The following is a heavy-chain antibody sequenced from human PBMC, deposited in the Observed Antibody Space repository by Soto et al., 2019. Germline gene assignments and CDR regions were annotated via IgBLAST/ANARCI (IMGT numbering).Heavy chain of an antibody. V-gene: IGHV3-20*01. CDR1: GFTFDDYG. CDR3: AKHHRAYGDYYYYYMDV. D-gene: IGHD4-17*01. CDR2: INWNGGRT. Sequence: EVQLVESGGGVVRPGGSLRLSCAASGFTFDDYGMSWVRQAPGKGLEWVSGINWNGGRTGYADSVKGRFTISRDNAKNSLYLQMNSLRAEDTALYHCAKHHRAYGDYYYYYMDVWGKGTTVTVSS. J-gene: IGHJ6*03.